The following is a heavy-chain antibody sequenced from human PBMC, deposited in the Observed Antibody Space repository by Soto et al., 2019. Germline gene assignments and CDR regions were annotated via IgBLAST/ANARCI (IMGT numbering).Heavy chain of an antibody. CDR3: AHTRHQLLVNYYYYYMDV. Sequence: SGPTLVQPTQTLTLTCTFSGFSLSTSGVGVGWIRQPPGKALEWLALIYWVYDKRYSPSLKSRLTITKDTSKNQVVLTMTNMDPVDTATYYCAHTRHQLLVNYYYYYMDVWGKGTTVTVSS. CDR1: GFSLSTSGVG. CDR2: IYWVYDK. J-gene: IGHJ6*03. D-gene: IGHD2-2*01. V-gene: IGHV2-5*02.